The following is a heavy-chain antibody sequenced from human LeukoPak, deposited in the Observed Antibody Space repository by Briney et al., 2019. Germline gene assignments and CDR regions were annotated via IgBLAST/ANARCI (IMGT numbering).Heavy chain of an antibody. CDR2: INPNSGGT. D-gene: IGHD3-10*01. Sequence: ASVKVSCKASGYTFTGYYMHWVRQAPGQGLEWMGWINPNSGGTNYAQKFQGRVTMTRDTSISTAYMELSRLRSDDTAVYYCARDRGYYGSGILDVWGKGTTVTISS. V-gene: IGHV1-2*02. CDR3: ARDRGYYGSGILDV. J-gene: IGHJ6*04. CDR1: GYTFTGYY.